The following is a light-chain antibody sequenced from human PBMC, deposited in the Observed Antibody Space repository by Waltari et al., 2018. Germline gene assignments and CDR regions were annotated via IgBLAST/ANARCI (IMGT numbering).Light chain of an antibody. Sequence: QSVLTQAPSMSGAPGQRVTISCSGSSSNLGAHYDVHWYQHLPGTAPKLLISGNSNRPPGVPDGFSGSRSGTSASLAITGLQAGDEAIYYGQSYDASLSASLFGGGTQLTVL. V-gene: IGLV1-40*01. CDR2: GNS. CDR1: SSNLGAHYD. CDR3: QSYDASLSASL. J-gene: IGLJ3*02.